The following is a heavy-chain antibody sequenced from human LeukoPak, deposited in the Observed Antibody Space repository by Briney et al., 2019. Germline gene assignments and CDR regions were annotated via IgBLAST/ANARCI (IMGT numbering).Heavy chain of an antibody. J-gene: IGHJ3*02. D-gene: IGHD4-17*01. CDR2: ISSSGSTI. CDR3: AREMTTGAFDI. V-gene: IGHV3-11*01. CDR1: GFTFSDYY. Sequence: GGSLRLSCAASGFTFSDYYMSWIRQAPGKGLEWVSYISSSGSTIYYADSVKGLFTTSRDNAKNSLYLQMNSLRAEDTAVYYCAREMTTGAFDIWGQGTMVTVSS.